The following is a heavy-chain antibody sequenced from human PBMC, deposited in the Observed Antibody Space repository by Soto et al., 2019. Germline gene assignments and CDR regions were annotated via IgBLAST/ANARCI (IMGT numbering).Heavy chain of an antibody. CDR1: GFTFSSYA. CDR3: AKVLMVYAYYYYGMDV. D-gene: IGHD2-8*01. J-gene: IGHJ6*02. CDR2: ISGSGGST. Sequence: GGSLRLSCAASGFTFSSYAIIFVRHAPLKGLEWVSAISGSGGSTYYADSVKGRFTISRDNSKNTLYLQMNSLRAEDTAVYYCAKVLMVYAYYYYGMDVWGQGTTVTV. V-gene: IGHV3-23*01.